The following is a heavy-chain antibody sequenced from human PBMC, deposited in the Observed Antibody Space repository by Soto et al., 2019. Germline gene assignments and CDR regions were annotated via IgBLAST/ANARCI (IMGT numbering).Heavy chain of an antibody. V-gene: IGHV1-3*05. D-gene: IGHD6-13*01. J-gene: IGHJ4*02. CDR3: ARDGSYSSSWRLD. CDR1: GYTFTSYA. CDR2: INAGYGNT. Sequence: QVQLVQSGAEEKKPGASVKVSCKASGYTFTSYAMPSVRQAPGQRLEWMGWINAGYGNTKYSQKFQRRVTITRDTSASTAYMELSSLRSEDTAVYYCARDGSYSSSWRLDWGQGTLVTVSS.